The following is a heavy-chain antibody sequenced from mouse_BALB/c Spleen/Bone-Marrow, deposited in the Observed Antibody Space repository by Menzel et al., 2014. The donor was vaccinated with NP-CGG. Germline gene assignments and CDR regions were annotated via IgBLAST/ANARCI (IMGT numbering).Heavy chain of an antibody. J-gene: IGHJ2*01. Sequence: QVQLKQSGAELVRPGASVKLSCKASGYTFTSYWINWVKQRPGQGLEWIGNIYPSDSYTNYNQKFKDKATLTVDKSSSAAYMQLSSPTPEDSAVYYCARSYGISYEYYFDYWGPGTPLTVSS. D-gene: IGHD1-1*01. V-gene: IGHV1-69*02. CDR3: ARSYGISYEYYFDY. CDR2: IYPSDSYT. CDR1: GYTFTSYW.